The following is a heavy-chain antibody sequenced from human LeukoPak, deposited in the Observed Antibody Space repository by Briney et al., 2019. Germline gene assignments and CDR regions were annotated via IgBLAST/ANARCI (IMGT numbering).Heavy chain of an antibody. CDR1: GFTFSSYG. CDR3: ARDGGVDY. CDR2: ISYDGSNK. Sequence: GGSLRLSCAASGFTFSSYGMHWVRQAPGKGLEWVAVISYDGSNKYYADSVKGRFTISRDTSKNTLHLQMNSLRAEDTAVYYCARDGGVDYWGQGTLVTVSS. V-gene: IGHV3-30*03. J-gene: IGHJ4*02. D-gene: IGHD3-16*01.